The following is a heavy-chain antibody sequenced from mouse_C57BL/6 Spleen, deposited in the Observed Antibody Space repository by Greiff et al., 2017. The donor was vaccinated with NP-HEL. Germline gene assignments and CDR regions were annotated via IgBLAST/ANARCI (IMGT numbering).Heavy chain of an antibody. V-gene: IGHV5-16*01. D-gene: IGHD2-12*01. CDR3: ARDRDYKGYFDV. J-gene: IGHJ1*03. Sequence: EVKLQESEGGLVQPGSSMKLSCTASGFTFSDYYMAWVRQVPEKGLEWVANINYDGSSTYYLDSLKSRFIISRDNAKNILYLQMSSLKSEDTATYYCARDRDYKGYFDVWGTGTTVTVSS. CDR1: GFTFSDYY. CDR2: INYDGSST.